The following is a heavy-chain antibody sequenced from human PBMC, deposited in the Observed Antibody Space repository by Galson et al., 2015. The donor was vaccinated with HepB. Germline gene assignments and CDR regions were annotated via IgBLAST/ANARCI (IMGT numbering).Heavy chain of an antibody. J-gene: IGHJ3*02. D-gene: IGHD5-12*01. CDR2: ISSDGSIQ. Sequence: SLRLSCAASEFTFSTYGMHWVRQAPGKGLEWVALISSDGSIQYYGDSVKGRFTISRDNWKNTLHLQIHSLRAEDTAVYYCAKPITAFAFDAFCMWGLGTLVTVSS. V-gene: IGHV3-30*18. CDR1: EFTFSTYG. CDR3: AKPITAFAFDAFCM.